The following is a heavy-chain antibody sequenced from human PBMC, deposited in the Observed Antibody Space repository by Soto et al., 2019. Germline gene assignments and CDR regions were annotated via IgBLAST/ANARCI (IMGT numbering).Heavy chain of an antibody. V-gene: IGHV1-18*01. CDR3: ARALSRYITHVDC. J-gene: IGHJ4*02. D-gene: IGHD3-16*02. CDR2: ISAYNGNT. Sequence: QVQLVQSGAEVKKPGASVKVSCKASGYTFTSYGISWVRQAPGQGLEWMGWISAYNGNTNYAQKLQGRVTMTTDTSTSTASMELRSVRSADTAVYYCARALSRYITHVDCWGQGVLVTVSS. CDR1: GYTFTSYG.